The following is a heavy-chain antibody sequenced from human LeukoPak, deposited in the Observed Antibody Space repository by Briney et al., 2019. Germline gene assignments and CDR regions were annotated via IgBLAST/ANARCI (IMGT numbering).Heavy chain of an antibody. CDR1: GYTFTGYY. J-gene: IGHJ4*02. Sequence: ASVKVSCKASGYTFTGYYMHWVRQAPGQGLEWMGWINPNSGGTNYAQKFQGWVTMTRDTSISTAYMELSSLKASDTAMYYCARQGTSSFDYWGQGTLVTVSS. CDR2: INPNSGGT. CDR3: ARQGTSSFDY. D-gene: IGHD2-2*01. V-gene: IGHV1-2*04.